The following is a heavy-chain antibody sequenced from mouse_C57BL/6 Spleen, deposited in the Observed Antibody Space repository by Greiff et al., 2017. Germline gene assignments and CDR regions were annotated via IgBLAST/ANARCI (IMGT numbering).Heavy chain of an antibody. J-gene: IGHJ3*01. V-gene: IGHV5-9-1*02. CDR2: ISSGGDYI. Sequence: EVKLMASGGGLVKPGGSLKLSCAASGFTFSSYAMSWVRQTPEKRLEWVAYISSGGDYIYYADTVKGRFTISRANARNTLYLQMSSLKSEDTAMYYCTRDPGAYYGSSGGFAYWGQGTLVTVSA. D-gene: IGHD1-1*01. CDR1: GFTFSSYA. CDR3: TRDPGAYYGSSGGFAY.